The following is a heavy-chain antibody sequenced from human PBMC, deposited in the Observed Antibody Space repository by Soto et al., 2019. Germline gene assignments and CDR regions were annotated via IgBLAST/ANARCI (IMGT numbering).Heavy chain of an antibody. V-gene: IGHV3-21*01. J-gene: IGHJ4*02. CDR2: ISSSSSYI. Sequence: EVQLVESGGGLVKPGGSLRLSCAASGFTFSSYSMNWVRQAPGKGLEWVSSISSSSSYIYYADSVKGRFTISRDNAKHSLYLQMNSLEAEDTAVYYCARDATTVTTPFDFWGQGTLVTLSS. CDR1: GFTFSSYS. D-gene: IGHD4-17*01. CDR3: ARDATTVTTPFDF.